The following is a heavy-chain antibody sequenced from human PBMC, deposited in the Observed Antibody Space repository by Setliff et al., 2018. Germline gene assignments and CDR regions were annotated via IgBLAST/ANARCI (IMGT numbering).Heavy chain of an antibody. CDR2: FFYSGDS. D-gene: IGHD3-10*01. CDR1: GPAIRSHY. J-gene: IGHJ4*02. CDR3: ARDRSYYASGSFTKWFDY. V-gene: IGHV4-59*11. Sequence: PSETLSLTCTVSGPAIRSHYWGWLRQPPGKGLEWIGFFFYSGDSRYNPSLKSRVTMSVDASRNQFSLKLSSVTAADTAIYYCARDRSYYASGSFTKWFDYWGQGTRVTVSS.